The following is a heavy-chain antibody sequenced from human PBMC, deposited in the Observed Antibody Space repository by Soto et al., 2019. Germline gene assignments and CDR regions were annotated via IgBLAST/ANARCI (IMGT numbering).Heavy chain of an antibody. CDR3: ARHGNGDDY. D-gene: IGHD2-8*01. V-gene: IGHV1-18*01. CDR2: IRSYNNSS. J-gene: IGHJ4*02. CDR1: GYTFTSYG. Sequence: QVQLVQSGAEVKKPGASVKVSCKASGYTFTSYGVNWVRQAPGQGLEWMGWIRSYNNSSNYAQKLQGRVTMTTDTSTNTAYMELRSLRSDDTAVYYCARHGNGDDYWGQGTLVTVSS.